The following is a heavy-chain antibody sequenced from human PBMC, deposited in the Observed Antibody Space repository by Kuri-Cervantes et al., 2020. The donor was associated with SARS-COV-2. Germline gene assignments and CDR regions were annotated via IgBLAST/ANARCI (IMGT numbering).Heavy chain of an antibody. Sequence: GESLKISCAASGFTFSSYWMSWVRQAPGKGLEWVADIKQDGSEKYYVDSVKGRFTISRDNAKNSLYLQMNSLRAEDAAVYYCARGVRSIAAHHAFDIRGQGTMVTVSS. V-gene: IGHV3-7*01. CDR2: IKQDGSEK. CDR1: GFTFSSYW. D-gene: IGHD6-6*01. J-gene: IGHJ3*02. CDR3: ARGVRSIAAHHAFDI.